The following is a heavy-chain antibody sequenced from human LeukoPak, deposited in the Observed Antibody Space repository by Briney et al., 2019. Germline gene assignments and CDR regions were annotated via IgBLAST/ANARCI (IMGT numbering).Heavy chain of an antibody. CDR3: AKYNLVDTAMVGYFDY. J-gene: IGHJ4*02. V-gene: IGHV3-33*06. CDR1: RFTFSSYG. D-gene: IGHD5-18*01. Sequence: GGSLRLPCAAYRFTFSSYGMHWVRQAPGKGLEWVAVIWYDGSNKYYADSVKGRFTISRDNSKNTLYLQMNSLTAEDTAVYYGAKYNLVDTAMVGYFDYWGQGTLVTVS. CDR2: IWYDGSNK.